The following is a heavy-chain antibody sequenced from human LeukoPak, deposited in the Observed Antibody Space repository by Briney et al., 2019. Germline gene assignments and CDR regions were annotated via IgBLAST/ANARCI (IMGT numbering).Heavy chain of an antibody. CDR3: AKIQGWFNAAFQI. CDR2: ISDSGDST. CDR1: GFTFDDYG. J-gene: IGHJ3*02. Sequence: GGSLRLSCAASGFTFDDYGMSWVRQAPGKGLEWVSGISDSGDSTYYADSVKGRLTISRDISKNTLFLQMNSLRAEDTAVYYCAKIQGWFNAAFQIGGQGTMVTVSS. D-gene: IGHD6-19*01. V-gene: IGHV3-23*01.